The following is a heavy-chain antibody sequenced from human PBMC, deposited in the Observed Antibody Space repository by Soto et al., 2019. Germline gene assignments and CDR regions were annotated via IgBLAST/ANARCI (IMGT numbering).Heavy chain of an antibody. V-gene: IGHV4-59*01. CDR2: MYYTGST. Sequence: SETLSLTSSVSGDTIPSAYWNWIRQPPGKRLEWIGYMYYTGSTRYNPSLGSRVTFSVDASKNQFSLNLSSVTAADTAVYYCARGFYDTGGYSSPFDIWGQG. CDR1: GDTIPSAY. CDR3: ARGFYDTGGYSSPFDI. D-gene: IGHD3-22*01. J-gene: IGHJ5*02.